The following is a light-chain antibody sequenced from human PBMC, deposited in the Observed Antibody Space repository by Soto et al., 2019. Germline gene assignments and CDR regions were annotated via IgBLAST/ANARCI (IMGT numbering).Light chain of an antibody. CDR2: GAS. CDR3: QQGST. V-gene: IGKV3-20*01. CDR1: QSVSSSY. J-gene: IGKJ2*01. Sequence: EIVLTQSPGTLSLSPGERATLSCRASQSVSSSYLAWYQQKPGQAPRLLIYGASSRSTGIPHRFSGSGSGTDFTLTISRLEPEVFAVYYCQQGSTFGQGTKLEIK.